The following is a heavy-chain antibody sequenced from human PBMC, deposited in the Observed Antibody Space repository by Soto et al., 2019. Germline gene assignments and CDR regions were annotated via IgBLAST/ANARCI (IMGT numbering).Heavy chain of an antibody. CDR3: ARDQVVVVPAAIAGNWFDP. D-gene: IGHD2-2*01. V-gene: IGHV1-18*01. CDR1: GYTFTSYG. Sequence: ASVKVSCKASGYTFTSYGISWVRQAPGQGLEWMGWISAYNGNTNYAQKLQGRVTMTTDTSTSPAYMELRSLRSDDTAVYYCARDQVVVVPAAIAGNWFDPWGQETLVTSPQ. CDR2: ISAYNGNT. J-gene: IGHJ5*02.